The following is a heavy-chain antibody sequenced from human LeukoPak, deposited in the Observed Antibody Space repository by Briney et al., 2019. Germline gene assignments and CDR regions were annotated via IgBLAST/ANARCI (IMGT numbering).Heavy chain of an antibody. CDR2: IYYSGST. D-gene: IGHD3-10*01. Sequence: SETLSLTCTVSGDSISTDYWSWIRQPPGKGLEWIGYIYYSGSTNYNPSLKSRVTISVDTSKNQFSLKLSSVTAADTAVYYCASPTMVRESWGQGTLVTVSS. CDR3: ASPTMVRES. CDR1: GDSISTDY. V-gene: IGHV4-59*12. J-gene: IGHJ4*02.